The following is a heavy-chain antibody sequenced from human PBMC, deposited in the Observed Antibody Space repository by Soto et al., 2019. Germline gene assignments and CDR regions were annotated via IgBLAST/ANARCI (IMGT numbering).Heavy chain of an antibody. CDR1: GFTCSIYS. Sequence: LXLSCAASGFTCSIYSMSWVRQAPGKGLEWVSAISGSGGSTYYADSVKGRFTISRDNSKNTLYLQMNSLRAEDTAVYYCATTYYYDSSGYYWGQGPLVTVSS. J-gene: IGHJ4*02. V-gene: IGHV3-23*01. D-gene: IGHD3-22*01. CDR3: ATTYYYDSSGYY. CDR2: ISGSGGST.